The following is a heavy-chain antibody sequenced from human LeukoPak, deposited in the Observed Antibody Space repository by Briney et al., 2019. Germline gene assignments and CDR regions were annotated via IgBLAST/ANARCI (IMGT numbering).Heavy chain of an antibody. CDR1: GFTFSSYG. J-gene: IGHJ5*02. CDR3: ARVYTTGWFDP. V-gene: IGHV3-74*01. Sequence: QPGRSLRLSCAASGFTFSSYGMHWVRQAPGKGLVWVSRINSDGSSTTHADSVKGRFTISRDNAKNTLYLQMNSLRADDTAVYYCARVYTTGWFDPWGQGTLVTVSS. CDR2: INSDGSST. D-gene: IGHD1-1*01.